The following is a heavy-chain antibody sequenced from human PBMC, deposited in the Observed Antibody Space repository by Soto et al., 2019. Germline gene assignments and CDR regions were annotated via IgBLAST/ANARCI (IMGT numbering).Heavy chain of an antibody. V-gene: IGHV3-23*01. CDR1: GFIFSDYA. J-gene: IGHJ5*01. CDR3: AKDAVAYNGEWDWFDS. CDR2: IGCTGGDT. Sequence: DVQLLESGGGLVQPGGSLRLSCAASGFIFSDYAMTWVRQAPGKGLESVSAIGCTGGDTYYSDSVKGRFTISRDNSKNTLYLQMNSVSADDTAVYYCAKDAVAYNGEWDWFDSGGEGTLVTVSS. D-gene: IGHD6-19*01.